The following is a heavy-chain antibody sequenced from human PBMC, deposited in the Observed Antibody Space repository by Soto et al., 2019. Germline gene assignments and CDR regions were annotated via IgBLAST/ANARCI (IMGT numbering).Heavy chain of an antibody. V-gene: IGHV4-31*03. Sequence: TSETLSLTCTVSGGSISSGGYYWSWIRQHPGKGLEWIGYIYYSGSTYYNPSLKSRVTISVDTSKNQFSLKLSSVTAADTAVYYCARDLTMAPYYYYGMDVWGQGTTVTVSS. J-gene: IGHJ6*02. CDR1: GGSISSGGYY. CDR3: ARDLTMAPYYYYGMDV. CDR2: IYYSGST.